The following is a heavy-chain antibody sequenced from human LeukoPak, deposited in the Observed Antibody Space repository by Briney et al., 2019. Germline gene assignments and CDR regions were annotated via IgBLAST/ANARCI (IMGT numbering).Heavy chain of an antibody. CDR1: GGSISSSSYY. V-gene: IGHV4-39*07. D-gene: IGHD3-3*01. J-gene: IGHJ4*02. CDR2: IYYSGST. CDR3: ARDSSNYDFWSGYYYFDY. Sequence: SETLSLTCTVSGGSISSSSYYWGWIRQPPGKGLEWIGSIYYSGSTYYNPPLKSRVTISVDTSKNQFSLKLSSVTAADTAVYYCARDSSNYDFWSGYYYFDYWGQGTLVTVSS.